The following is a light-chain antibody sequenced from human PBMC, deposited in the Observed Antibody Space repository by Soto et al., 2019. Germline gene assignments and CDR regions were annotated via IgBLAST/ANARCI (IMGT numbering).Light chain of an antibody. V-gene: IGKV3-11*01. J-gene: IGKJ5*01. CDR1: QYVGSM. Sequence: EIVLTQSPATLSSSPGETATLSCRASQYVGSMLACYQHKPGQAPRLLMYETSRRATGIPARFSGSGSGTDFTLTISSLEPEDFAVYYCQQRHNWRDTFGQGTRLEIK. CDR3: QQRHNWRDT. CDR2: ETS.